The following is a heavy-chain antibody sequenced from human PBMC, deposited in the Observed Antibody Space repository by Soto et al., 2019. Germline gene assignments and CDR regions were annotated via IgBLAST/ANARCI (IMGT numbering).Heavy chain of an antibody. D-gene: IGHD5-18*01. CDR3: ARVDTAMVNYFDF. J-gene: IGHJ4*02. V-gene: IGHV4-31*03. Sequence: PSETLSLTCTVSGASVNSGSYFWTWIRQDPGKGLEWIGYGHYSGSAFYNPSLKSRVSISVDTSKNQFSLKLSSVTAADTAVYYCARVDTAMVNYFDFWGQGALVTVSS. CDR2: GHYSGSA. CDR1: GASVNSGSYF.